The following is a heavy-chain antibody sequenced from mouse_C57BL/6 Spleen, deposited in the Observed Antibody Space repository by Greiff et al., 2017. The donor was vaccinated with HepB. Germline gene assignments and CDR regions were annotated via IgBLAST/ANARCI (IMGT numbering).Heavy chain of an antibody. Sequence: QVQLQQPGAELVKPGASVKLSCKASGSTFTSYWMQWVKQRPGQGLEWIGEIDPSDSYTNYNQKFKGKATLTVDTSSSTAYMQLSSLTSEDSAVYYGAGYDYDWYFDVWGTGTTVTVSS. V-gene: IGHV1-50*01. D-gene: IGHD2-4*01. CDR2: IDPSDSYT. J-gene: IGHJ1*03. CDR3: AGYDYDWYFDV. CDR1: GSTFTSYW.